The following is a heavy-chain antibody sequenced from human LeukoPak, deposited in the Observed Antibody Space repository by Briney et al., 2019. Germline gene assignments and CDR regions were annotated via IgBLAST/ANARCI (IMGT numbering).Heavy chain of an antibody. D-gene: IGHD1-26*01. J-gene: IGHJ4*02. CDR2: IRGGGGST. CDR3: AKLRWDLLSSFDN. V-gene: IGHV3-23*01. CDR1: GFTFSSYA. Sequence: GGSLRLSCAASGFTFSSYAMSWVRQAPGRGLEWVSGIRGGGGSTYYADSVKGRFTISRDNSKNTLYLQMNSLRAEDTAVYYCAKLRWDLLSSFDNWGQGTLVTVSS.